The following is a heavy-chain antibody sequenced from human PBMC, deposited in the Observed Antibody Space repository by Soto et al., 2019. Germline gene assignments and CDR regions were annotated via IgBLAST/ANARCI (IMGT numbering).Heavy chain of an antibody. D-gene: IGHD6-13*01. CDR3: VVQQKLPCVKY. Sequence: GESLKISCTGSGYSFTGYWIGWVRQMPGKSLEWMGITYPRDSDTRYIPSFQGRVTISAYKSINTAYLQWSSLKASDTAMYHCVVQQKLPCVKYWGQGTLVTVSS. CDR1: GYSFTGYW. CDR2: TYPRDSDT. V-gene: IGHV5-51*01. J-gene: IGHJ4*02.